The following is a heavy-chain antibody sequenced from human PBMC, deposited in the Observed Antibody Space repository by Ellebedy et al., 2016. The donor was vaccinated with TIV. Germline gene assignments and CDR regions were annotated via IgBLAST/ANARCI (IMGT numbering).Heavy chain of an antibody. V-gene: IGHV3-23*01. Sequence: GESLKISXAASGFTFSSYAMSWVRQAPGKGLEWVSAISGSGGSTYYADSVKGRFTISRDNSKNTLYLQMNSLRAEDTAVYYCAKVGSGGGYWAYWGQGTLVTVSS. CDR1: GFTFSSYA. CDR3: AKVGSGGGYWAY. D-gene: IGHD2-15*01. J-gene: IGHJ4*02. CDR2: ISGSGGST.